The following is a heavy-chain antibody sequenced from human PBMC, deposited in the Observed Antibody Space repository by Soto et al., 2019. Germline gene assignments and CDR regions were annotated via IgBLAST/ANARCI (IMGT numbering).Heavy chain of an antibody. J-gene: IGHJ4*02. V-gene: IGHV3-66*01. CDR2: IYSGGST. D-gene: IGHD3-9*01. CDR3: ARDYTYYDILTGYRRVVQFGY. CDR1: GFTVSSNY. Sequence: EVQLVESGGGLVQPGGSLRLSCAASGFTVSSNYMSWVRQAPGKGLEWVSVIYSGGSTYYADSVKGRFTISRDNSNNPLYLQMNRLRAEDTAVYYCARDYTYYDILTGYRRVVQFGYWGQGTLVTVSS.